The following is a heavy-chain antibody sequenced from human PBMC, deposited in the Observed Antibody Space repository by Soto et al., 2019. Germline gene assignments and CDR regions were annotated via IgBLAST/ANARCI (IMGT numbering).Heavy chain of an antibody. CDR1: GFIFSNNG. Sequence: QVQLVESGGGEVQPGTSLRLSCVASGFIFSNNGMHWGRQAPGKGLEWVALVSHDGRKTFYADSVKGRLTIYRDNSKSTVYLHMNNLRPEDTAVYQCAKDLRQGASGATVYGMDVWGQGTTVTVSS. D-gene: IGHD7-27*01. CDR2: VSHDGRKT. J-gene: IGHJ6*02. CDR3: AKDLRQGASGATVYGMDV. V-gene: IGHV3-30*18.